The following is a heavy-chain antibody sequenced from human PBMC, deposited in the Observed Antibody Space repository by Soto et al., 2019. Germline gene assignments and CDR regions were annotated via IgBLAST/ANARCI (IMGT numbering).Heavy chain of an antibody. V-gene: IGHV1-2*02. Sequence: GASVKVSCKASGYTFTGYYMHWVRQAPGQGLEWMGWISPNSGYTNFAQKFQDRVTMTTDTSTCTAYMELRSLRADDTALYYCARGTGSDYWGQGTQVTVSS. CDR1: GYTFTGYY. CDR3: ARGTGSDY. D-gene: IGHD1-1*01. J-gene: IGHJ4*02. CDR2: ISPNSGYT.